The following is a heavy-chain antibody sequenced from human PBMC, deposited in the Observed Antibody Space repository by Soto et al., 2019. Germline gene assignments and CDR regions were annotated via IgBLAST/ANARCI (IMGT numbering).Heavy chain of an antibody. CDR2: IYYSGST. D-gene: IGHD3-22*01. J-gene: IGHJ4*02. Sequence: QLQLQESGPGLVKPSETLSLTCTVSGGSISSSSYYWGWIRQPPGKGLEWIGSIYYSGSTYYNPYIKSRVTISVDTSKNQFSLKLSSVTAADTAVYYCAGSYYYDSSGYYRYWGQGTLVTVSS. V-gene: IGHV4-39*01. CDR1: GGSISSSSYY. CDR3: AGSYYYDSSGYYRY.